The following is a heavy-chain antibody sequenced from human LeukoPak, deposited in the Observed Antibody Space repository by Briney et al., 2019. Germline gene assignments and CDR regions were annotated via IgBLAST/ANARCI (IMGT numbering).Heavy chain of an antibody. Sequence: ASVKVSCKASGGTFSSYAISWVRQAPGQGLEWMGGIIPIFGTANYAQKFQGRVTITADESTSTAYMELSSLRSEDTAVYYCARGPDYGSYMDVWGKGTTVTISS. CDR2: IIPIFGTA. D-gene: IGHD4-17*01. CDR3: ARGPDYGSYMDV. V-gene: IGHV1-69*13. J-gene: IGHJ6*03. CDR1: GGTFSSYA.